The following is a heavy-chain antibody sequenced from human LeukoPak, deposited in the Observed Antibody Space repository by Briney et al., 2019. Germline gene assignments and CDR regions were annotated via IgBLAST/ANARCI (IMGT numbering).Heavy chain of an antibody. CDR1: GGSITSGSYY. J-gene: IGHJ6*03. D-gene: IGHD3-16*01. Sequence: KPSETLSLTCTVSGGSITSGSYYWSWIRQPAGKGLEWIGRIDASGSTNYNPSLKSRVTISVDTSKNQFSLKLSSVTAADTAVYYCARGGGTRPYYYYMDVWGKGTTVTVSS. V-gene: IGHV4-61*02. CDR3: ARGGGTRPYYYYMDV. CDR2: IDASGST.